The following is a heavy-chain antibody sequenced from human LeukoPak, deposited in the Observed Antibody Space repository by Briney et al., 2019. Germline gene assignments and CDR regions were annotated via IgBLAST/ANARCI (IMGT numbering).Heavy chain of an antibody. D-gene: IGHD1-1*01. CDR2: INPNSGGT. V-gene: IGHV1-2*02. Sequence: ASVKASCKASGYTLTGYYMHWVRQAPGHGLEWMGWINPNSGGTNYAQKFQGRVTMTRDTSINTAYMELSRLESDDSAVYYCAREGAGRNDYWGQGTLVTVSS. CDR3: AREGAGRNDY. CDR1: GYTLTGYY. J-gene: IGHJ4*02.